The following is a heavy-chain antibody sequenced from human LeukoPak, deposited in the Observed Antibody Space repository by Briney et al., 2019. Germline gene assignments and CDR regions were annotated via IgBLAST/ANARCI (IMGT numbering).Heavy chain of an antibody. CDR2: INSDGSST. V-gene: IGHV3-74*01. D-gene: IGHD6-19*01. J-gene: IGHJ4*02. Sequence: GGSLRLSCAASGFTFTNYWMHWVRQAPGKGLVWVSRINSDGSSTSYADSVKGRFTISRDNAKNTLYLQMNSLRAEDTAVYYCARERIAVAGTSYYFDYWGQGTLVTVSS. CDR3: ARERIAVAGTSYYFDY. CDR1: GFTFTNYW.